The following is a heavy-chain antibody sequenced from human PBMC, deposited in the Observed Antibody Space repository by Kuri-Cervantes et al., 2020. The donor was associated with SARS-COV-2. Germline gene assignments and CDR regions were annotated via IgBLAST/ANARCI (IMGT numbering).Heavy chain of an antibody. J-gene: IGHJ4*02. CDR3: ARERVVGHSASYAIFDY. D-gene: IGHD2-15*01. V-gene: IGHV3-64*01. CDR1: GFTFDDYA. CDR2: ISSNGGST. Sequence: GESLKISCAASGFTFDDYAMNWVRQAPGKGLEYVSAISSNGGSTYYANSVKGRFTTSRDNSKNTLYLQMGSLRAEDMAVYYCARERVVGHSASYAIFDYWGQGTLVTVSS.